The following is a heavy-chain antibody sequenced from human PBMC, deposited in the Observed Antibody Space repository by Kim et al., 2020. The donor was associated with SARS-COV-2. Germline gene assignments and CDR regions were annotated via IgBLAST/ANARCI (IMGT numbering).Heavy chain of an antibody. D-gene: IGHD1-1*01. J-gene: IGHJ3*02. CDR2: IRSKVNGYAT. V-gene: IGHV3-73*01. CDR1: GFTFSDSA. Sequence: GGSLRLSCGASGFTFSDSAMHWVRRASGKGLEWLGRIRSKVNGYATAYSASVRGRFTISSDDSRNTVYLQMNSLKTEDTADYYCTRVTGMTLVFWDAFV. CDR3: TRVTGMTLVFWDAFV.